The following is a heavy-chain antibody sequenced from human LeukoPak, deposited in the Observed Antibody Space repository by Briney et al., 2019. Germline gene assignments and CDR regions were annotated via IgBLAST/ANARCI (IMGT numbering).Heavy chain of an antibody. J-gene: IGHJ6*03. D-gene: IGHD4-17*01. CDR3: ARAYDYGVHYYYYYCMDV. V-gene: IGHV4-31*03. CDR2: IYYSGST. Sequence: SETLSLTCTVSGGSISSGGYYWSWIRQHPGKGLEWIGYIYYSGSTYYNPSLESRVTISVDTSKNQFSLKLSSVTAADTAVYYCARAYDYGVHYYYYYCMDVWGKGTTVTVSS. CDR1: GGSISSGGYY.